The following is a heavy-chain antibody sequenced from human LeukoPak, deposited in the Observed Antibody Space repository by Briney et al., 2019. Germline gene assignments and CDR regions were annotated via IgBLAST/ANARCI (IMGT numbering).Heavy chain of an antibody. CDR2: IYSGGST. V-gene: IGHV3-53*01. CDR3: ARDRSSGWYGFFDY. CDR1: GFSVNSKY. J-gene: IGHJ4*02. Sequence: GGSLRLSCAASGFSVNSKYMNWVRQAPGKGLEWVSVIYSGGSTYYADSVKGRFTISRDNSKNTVYLQMNSLRAEDTAVYYCARDRSSGWYGFFDYWGQGTLVTVSS. D-gene: IGHD6-19*01.